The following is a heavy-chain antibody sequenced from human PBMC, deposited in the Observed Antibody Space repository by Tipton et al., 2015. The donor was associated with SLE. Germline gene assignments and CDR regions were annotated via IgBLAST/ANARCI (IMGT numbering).Heavy chain of an antibody. CDR1: GFTVSSNY. CDR2: IYSGGST. CDR3: VRNYYDSSGPGVY. D-gene: IGHD3-22*01. Sequence: SLRLSCAASGFTVSSNYMSWVRQAPGKGLEWVSVIYSGGSTYYADSVKGRFTISRDNSKNTLYLQMNSLRAEDTAVYYCVRNYYDSSGPGVYWGQGTLVTVSS. V-gene: IGHV3-53*01. J-gene: IGHJ4*02.